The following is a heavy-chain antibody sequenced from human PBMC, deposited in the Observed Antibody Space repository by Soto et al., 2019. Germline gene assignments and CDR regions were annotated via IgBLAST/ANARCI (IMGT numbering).Heavy chain of an antibody. CDR3: AREYGDYGVIDY. CDR1: GGSFSGYY. D-gene: IGHD4-17*01. J-gene: IGHJ4*02. V-gene: IGHV4-34*01. CDR2: SNHSGST. Sequence: QVQLQQWGAGLLKPSETLSLTCAVYGGSFSGYYWSWIRQPPGKGLEWIGESNHSGSTNYNPSLKSRVTISVDTSKNQFSLKLSSVTAADTAVYYCAREYGDYGVIDYWGQGTLVTVSS.